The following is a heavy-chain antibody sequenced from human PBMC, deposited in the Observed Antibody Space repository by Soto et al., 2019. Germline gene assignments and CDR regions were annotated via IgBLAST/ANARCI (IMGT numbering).Heavy chain of an antibody. CDR3: ARVTRGSGWYWGNWFDP. D-gene: IGHD6-19*01. J-gene: IGHJ5*02. CDR1: GGSISSGGYY. Sequence: QVQLQESGPGLVKPSQTLSLTCTASGGSISSGGYYWSWIRQHPGKGLEWIGYIYYSGSTYYNPSLKSRVTISVDTSKNQFSLKLSSVTAADTAVYYCARVTRGSGWYWGNWFDPWGQGTLVTVSS. V-gene: IGHV4-31*03. CDR2: IYYSGST.